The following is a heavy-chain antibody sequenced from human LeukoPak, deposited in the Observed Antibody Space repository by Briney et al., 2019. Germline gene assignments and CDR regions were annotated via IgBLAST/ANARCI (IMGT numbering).Heavy chain of an antibody. J-gene: IGHJ4*02. D-gene: IGHD4-23*01. Sequence: GRSLRLSCAASGFTFSSYAMHWVRQAPGKGLEWVAVISYDGSNKYYADSVKGRFTISRDNSKNTLYLQMNSLRADDTAVYYCARDMEEDYGGRYFDYWGQGTLVTVSS. V-gene: IGHV3-30-3*01. CDR3: ARDMEEDYGGRYFDY. CDR2: ISYDGSNK. CDR1: GFTFSSYA.